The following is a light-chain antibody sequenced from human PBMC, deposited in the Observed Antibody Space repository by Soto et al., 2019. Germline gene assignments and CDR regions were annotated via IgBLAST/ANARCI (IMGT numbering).Light chain of an antibody. CDR1: QSVSSN. V-gene: IGKV3-15*01. CDR3: QEYNNWPALT. J-gene: IGKJ4*01. Sequence: EIVMTQSPATLSVSPGERATLSCRANQSVSSNLAWYQQKPGQAPRLLISGASTRATGIPDRVSGSGSGTEFTLTISSLQSEDFAVYYCQEYNNWPALTFGGGTKVEIK. CDR2: GAS.